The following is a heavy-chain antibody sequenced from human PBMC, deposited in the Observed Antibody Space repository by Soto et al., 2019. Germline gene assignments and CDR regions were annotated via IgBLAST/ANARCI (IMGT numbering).Heavy chain of an antibody. Sequence: ASVKVSCKASGYTFTNYYIHWVRQAPGQGLEWMGVINPTGGRASYAPKFQGRVTLTRDTSTSTAYMELSSLRSDDTAVYFCSRLTTMVREINDDPFVFWGQGTLVTVSS. D-gene: IGHD3-10*01. V-gene: IGHV1-46*03. CDR2: INPTGGRA. CDR3: SRLTTMVREINDDPFVF. CDR1: GYTFTNYY. J-gene: IGHJ4*03.